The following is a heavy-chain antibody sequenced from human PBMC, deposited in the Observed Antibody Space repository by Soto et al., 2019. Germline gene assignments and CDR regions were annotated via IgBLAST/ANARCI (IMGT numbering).Heavy chain of an antibody. CDR2: IYYSGST. V-gene: IGHV4-59*01. CDR1: GGSISSYY. Sequence: PSETLSLTCTVSGGSISSYYWSWIRQPPWKGLEWIGYIYYSGSTNYNPSLKSRVTISVDTSKNQFSLKLSSVTAADTAVYYCARARRAAEPKERAKHYYYGMDVWGQGTTVTVSS. CDR3: ARARRAAEPKERAKHYYYGMDV. J-gene: IGHJ6*02.